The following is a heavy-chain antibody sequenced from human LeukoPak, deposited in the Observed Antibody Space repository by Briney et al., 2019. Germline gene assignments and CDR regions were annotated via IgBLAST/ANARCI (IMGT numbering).Heavy chain of an antibody. D-gene: IGHD1-26*01. V-gene: IGHV3-23*01. CDR3: AKDLSGSYLFDY. J-gene: IGHJ4*02. Sequence: GGSLRLSCAASGFTFSIYAMSWVRQAPGKGLKWVSSISGSGGNTYYADSVKGRFTISRDNSKNTLHLQMNSLRVEDTAVYYCAKDLSGSYLFDYWGQGTLVTVAS. CDR1: GFTFSIYA. CDR2: ISGSGGNT.